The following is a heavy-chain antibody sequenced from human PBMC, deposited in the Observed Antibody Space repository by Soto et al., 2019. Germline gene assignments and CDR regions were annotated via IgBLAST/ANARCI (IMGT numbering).Heavy chain of an antibody. V-gene: IGHV1-24*01. CDR3: ATDNFYDSSGYYSWFDP. J-gene: IGHJ5*02. Sequence: QVPLVQSGAEVKMPGASVKVSCKVSGYTLTYLPIHWVRQAPGKGLEWMGCFDPEEGEAIYAQKFQGRVTMSEDTSTDTAYMELSSLRSEDTAVYYCATDNFYDSSGYYSWFDPWGQGTLVTVSA. D-gene: IGHD3-22*01. CDR1: GYTLTYLP. CDR2: FDPEEGEA.